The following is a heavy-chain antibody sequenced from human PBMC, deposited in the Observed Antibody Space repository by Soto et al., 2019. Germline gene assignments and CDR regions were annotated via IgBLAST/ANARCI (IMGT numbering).Heavy chain of an antibody. D-gene: IGHD3-22*01. V-gene: IGHV3-30*18. J-gene: IGHJ4*02. CDR1: GFTFSSYG. Sequence: SLRLSCAASGFTFSSYGMHWVRQAPGKGPEWVAVISYDGSNKYYADSVKGRFTISRDNSKNTLYLQMNSLRAEDTAVYYCAKDLPSGDSSGRYNDYWGQGTLVTVSS. CDR3: AKDLPSGDSSGRYNDY. CDR2: ISYDGSNK.